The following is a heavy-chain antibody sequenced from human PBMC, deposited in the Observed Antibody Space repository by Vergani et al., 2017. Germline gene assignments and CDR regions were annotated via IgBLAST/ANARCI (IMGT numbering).Heavy chain of an antibody. D-gene: IGHD4-17*01. CDR1: GGTFSSYA. V-gene: IGHV1-69*01. CDR2: IIPIFGTA. Sequence: QVQLVQSGAEVKKPGSSVKVSCKASGGTFSSYAISWVRQAPGQGLEWMGGIIPIFGTANYAQKFQGRVTITADESTSTAYMELSSLRSEDTAVYYCARDRELGYGDPDAFDIWGQATMVTVSS. CDR3: ARDRELGYGDPDAFDI. J-gene: IGHJ3*02.